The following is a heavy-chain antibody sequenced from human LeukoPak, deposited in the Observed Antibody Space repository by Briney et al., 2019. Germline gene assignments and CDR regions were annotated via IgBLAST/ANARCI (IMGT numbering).Heavy chain of an antibody. CDR1: GGSFSGYY. CDR2: INHSGST. J-gene: IGHJ4*02. CDR3: ARHSGLIRITMVRGAAFDY. Sequence: SETLSLTCAVYGGSFSGYYWSWIRQPPGKGLEWIGEINHSGSTNYNPSLKSPVTISVDTSKNQFSLKLSSVTAADTAVYYCARHSGLIRITMVRGAAFDYWGQGTLVTVSS. D-gene: IGHD3-10*01. V-gene: IGHV4-34*01.